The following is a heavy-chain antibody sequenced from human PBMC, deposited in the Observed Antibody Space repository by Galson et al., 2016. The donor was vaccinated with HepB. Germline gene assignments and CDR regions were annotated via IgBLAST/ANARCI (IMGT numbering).Heavy chain of an antibody. D-gene: IGHD5-12*01. Sequence: SVKVSCKAFGGSFNNYAVSWVRQAPGQGLEWMGGIIPFIGTPNYAQNFQGRVTITADKFTSTVYMELSSLRSEDTAVYYCARGAPLDIVATSDNWFDPWGQGTLVTVSS. CDR2: IIPFIGTP. V-gene: IGHV1-69*06. CDR3: ARGAPLDIVATSDNWFDP. CDR1: GGSFNNYA. J-gene: IGHJ5*02.